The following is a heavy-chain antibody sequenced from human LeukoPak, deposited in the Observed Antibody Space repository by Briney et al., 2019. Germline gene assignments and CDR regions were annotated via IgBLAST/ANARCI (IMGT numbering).Heavy chain of an antibody. CDR2: IYYSGST. CDR3: ARIYYFDSSDYYNVAAFHI. D-gene: IGHD3-22*01. V-gene: IGHV4-59*12. Sequence: PSETLSLTCTVSGGSISSYYWSWIRQPPGKGLEWIGYIYYSGSTNYNPSLKSRVTISVDTSKNQFSLKLTSVTAADTAVYYCARIYYFDSSDYYNVAAFHIWGQGTMVTVSS. CDR1: GGSISSYY. J-gene: IGHJ3*02.